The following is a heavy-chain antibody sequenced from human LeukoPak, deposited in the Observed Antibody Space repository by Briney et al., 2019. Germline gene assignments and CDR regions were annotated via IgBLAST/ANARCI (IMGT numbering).Heavy chain of an antibody. CDR1: GFTFSSYA. Sequence: GGSLRLSCAASGFTFSSYAMSWVRQAPGKGLEWVSAISGSGGSTYYADSVKGRFTISRDNSKNTLYLQMNSLRAEGTAVYYCATPRYYYYYGMDVWGQGTTVTVSS. CDR3: ATPRYYYYYGMDV. CDR2: ISGSGGST. V-gene: IGHV3-23*01. J-gene: IGHJ6*02.